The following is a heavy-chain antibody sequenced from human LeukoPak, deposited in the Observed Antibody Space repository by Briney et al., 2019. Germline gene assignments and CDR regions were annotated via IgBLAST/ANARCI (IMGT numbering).Heavy chain of an antibody. CDR3: ARTDYGDYDGGYYFDY. D-gene: IGHD4-17*01. J-gene: IGHJ4*02. Sequence: GRSLRLSCAASGFTFSSYAMHWVRQAPGKGLEWVAVISHDGSNKYYADSVKGRFTISRDNSKNTLYLQMNSLRAEDTAVYYCARTDYGDYDGGYYFDYWGQGTLVTVSS. V-gene: IGHV3-30*04. CDR1: GFTFSSYA. CDR2: ISHDGSNK.